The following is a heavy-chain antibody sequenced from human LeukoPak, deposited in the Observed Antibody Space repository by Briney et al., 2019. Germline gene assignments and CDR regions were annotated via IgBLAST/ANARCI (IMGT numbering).Heavy chain of an antibody. D-gene: IGHD6-19*01. CDR3: AKDDWAVVGTTLTYYYNYMDV. CDR1: GFTFSIYG. J-gene: IGHJ6*03. V-gene: IGHV3-30*18. CDR2: ISGDGINI. Sequence: GGSLRLSCAASGFTFSIYGIHWVRQAPGKGLDWVAVISGDGININYADSVRGRFTISRDNSKKTVFLHMNSLRADDTAIYYCAKDDWAVVGTTLTYYYNYMDVWGKGTTVTVSS.